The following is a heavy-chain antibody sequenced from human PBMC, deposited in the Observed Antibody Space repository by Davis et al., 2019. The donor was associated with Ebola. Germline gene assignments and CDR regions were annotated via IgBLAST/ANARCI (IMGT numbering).Heavy chain of an antibody. V-gene: IGHV3-7*03. D-gene: IGHD7-27*01. CDR2: IKQDGSEK. CDR3: ARLTGDLIWYFDL. J-gene: IGHJ2*01. Sequence: PGGSLRLSCAASGFTFSSYAMHWVRQAPGKGLEWVANIKQDGSEKYYVDSVKGRFTISRDNAKNSLYLQMNSLRAEDTAVYYCARLTGDLIWYFDLWGRGTLVTVSS. CDR1: GFTFSSYA.